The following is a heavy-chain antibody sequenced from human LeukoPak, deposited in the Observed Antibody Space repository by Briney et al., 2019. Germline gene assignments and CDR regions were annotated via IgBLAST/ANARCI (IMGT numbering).Heavy chain of an antibody. V-gene: IGHV3-66*01. Sequence: GGSLRLSCAASGFTVSSNYMSWVRQAPGKGLEWVSVIYSGGSTYYADSVKGRFTISRDNSKNTLYLQMNSLRAEDTAVYYCALRRGNYYDSSGYYGGYYGMDVWGQGTTVTVSS. CDR1: GFTVSSNY. D-gene: IGHD3-22*01. CDR2: IYSGGST. CDR3: ALRRGNYYDSSGYYGGYYGMDV. J-gene: IGHJ6*02.